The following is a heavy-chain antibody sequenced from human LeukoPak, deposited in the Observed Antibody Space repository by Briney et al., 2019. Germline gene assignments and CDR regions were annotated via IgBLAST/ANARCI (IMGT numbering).Heavy chain of an antibody. J-gene: IGHJ4*02. D-gene: IGHD1-1*01. CDR2: MNPNSGNT. V-gene: IGHV1-8*01. CDR1: GYTFTNYD. Sequence: ASVKVSCKASGYTFTNYDINWVRQATGQGLEWMGWMNPNSGNTGYAQKFQGRVTMTRNTSISTAYMELSLRSEDTAVYYCARGLLEFDFDYWGQGTLVTVSS. CDR3: ARGLLEFDFDY.